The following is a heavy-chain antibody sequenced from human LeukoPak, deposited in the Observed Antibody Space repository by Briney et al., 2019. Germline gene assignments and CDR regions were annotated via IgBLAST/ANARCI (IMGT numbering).Heavy chain of an antibody. CDR1: GGSISSEDYY. D-gene: IGHD6-13*01. Sequence: SQTLSLTCTVSGGSISSEDYYWSWIRQPPGKGLEWIGCTYYSRSTYYNPSLKSRVIISEDTSKNQFSPKLSSVTAADTAVYYCARGTRVAATGPNDYRGQGTLVTVSS. J-gene: IGHJ4*02. CDR3: ARGTRVAATGPNDY. V-gene: IGHV4-30-4*01. CDR2: TYYSRST.